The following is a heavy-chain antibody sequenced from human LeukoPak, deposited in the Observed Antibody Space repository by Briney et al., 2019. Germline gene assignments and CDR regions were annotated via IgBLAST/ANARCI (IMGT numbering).Heavy chain of an antibody. CDR3: AREEGEWFGELFLPFKY. V-gene: IGHV1-2*02. D-gene: IGHD3-10*01. CDR2: INPNSGGT. CDR1: GYTFSDYY. J-gene: IGHJ4*02. Sequence: ASVKVSCKASGYTFSDYYMHWVRQAPGQGLEWMGWINPNSGGTKYAQKFQGRVTMTRDTSINTAYVELSRLRSDDTAVYYCAREEGEWFGELFLPFKYWGQGTLVTVSS.